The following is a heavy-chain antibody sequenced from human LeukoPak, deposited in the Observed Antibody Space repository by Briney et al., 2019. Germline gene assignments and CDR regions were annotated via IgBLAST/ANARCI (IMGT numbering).Heavy chain of an antibody. J-gene: IGHJ4*02. Sequence: GGSLRLXCAASGFTFSTYWMTWVRQAPGKGLEWVAKIKQDGSENYYVDSVKGRFTISRDNAKNSLYLQMNSLRADDTAVHYCARDQGAAGDYWGQGTLVTVSS. D-gene: IGHD6-13*01. CDR1: GFTFSTYW. CDR3: ARDQGAAGDY. V-gene: IGHV3-7*01. CDR2: IKQDGSEN.